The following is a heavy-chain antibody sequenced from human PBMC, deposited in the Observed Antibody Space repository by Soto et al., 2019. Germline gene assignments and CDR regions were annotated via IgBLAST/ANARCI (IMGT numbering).Heavy chain of an antibody. CDR3: VHSPNVAVDH. D-gene: IGHD2-15*01. J-gene: IGHJ4*01. V-gene: IGHV4-34*01. CDR1: GESFGGFY. CDR2: ISKTETT. Sequence: SETLSLTCVVYGESFGGFYWSWFRQSPGKGLEWIGEISKTETTAYSPSLKSRVSISADTSKKQFSLTLTSVTAADTVVYYCVHSPNVAVDHWGHGTLVTVSS.